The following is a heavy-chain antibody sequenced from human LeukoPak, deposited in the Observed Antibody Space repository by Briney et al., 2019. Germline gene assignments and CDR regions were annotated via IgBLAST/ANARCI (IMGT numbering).Heavy chain of an antibody. D-gene: IGHD5-12*01. CDR3: ARAVVCIMATSYGDIIYYFDY. J-gene: IGHJ4*02. CDR1: WITLNKYV. Sequence: SVKDFWKASWITLNKYVVRRGAQAPGQGLEWMGRIIPILGIAYYAQKFQGRVTITADKSTSTAYMELSSLRSEDTAVYYCARAVVCIMATSYGDIIYYFDYWGQGTLVTVSS. V-gene: IGHV1-69*04. CDR2: IIPILGIA.